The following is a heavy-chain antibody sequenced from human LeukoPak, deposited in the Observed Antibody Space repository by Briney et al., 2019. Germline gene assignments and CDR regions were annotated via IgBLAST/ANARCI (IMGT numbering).Heavy chain of an antibody. D-gene: IGHD6-13*01. CDR3: ARGTLKAAATDFDY. CDR2: INWNGGST. CDR1: VFTFDDYG. J-gene: IGHJ4*02. V-gene: IGHV3-20*04. Sequence: GGSLRLSCAPSVFTFDDYGMSCVRQAPGKGLECVSGINWNGGSTGYADSVKGRFTISRDNAKNSLYLQMNSLRAEDTALYYCARGTLKAAATDFDYWGQGTLVTVSS.